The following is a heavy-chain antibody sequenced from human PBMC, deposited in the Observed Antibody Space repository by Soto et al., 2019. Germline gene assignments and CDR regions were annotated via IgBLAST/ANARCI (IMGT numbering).Heavy chain of an antibody. J-gene: IGHJ5*02. D-gene: IGHD3-10*01. CDR3: ARVIRTITMVRGVITWFDP. V-gene: IGHV4-31*03. CDR1: GGSISSGGYY. Sequence: SETLSLTCTVSGGSISSGGYYWSWIRQHPGKGLEWIGYIYYSGSTYYNPSLKSRVTISVDTSKNQFSLKLSSVTAADTAVYYCARVIRTITMVRGVITWFDPWGQGTLVTVSS. CDR2: IYYSGST.